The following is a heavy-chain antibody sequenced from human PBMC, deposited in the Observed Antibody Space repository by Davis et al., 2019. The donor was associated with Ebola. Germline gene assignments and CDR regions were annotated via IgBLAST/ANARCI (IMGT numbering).Heavy chain of an antibody. D-gene: IGHD3-10*01. CDR1: GFTFSDYY. Sequence: GESLNLSCAASGFTFSDYYLSWIRQAPGKGLEWVSYISSSGSTIYYADSVKGRFTISRDNAKNSLYLQMNSLRAEDTAVYYCASVLRGGYYYNGMDVWGQGTTVTVSS. J-gene: IGHJ6*02. CDR2: ISSSGSTI. V-gene: IGHV3-11*01. CDR3: ASVLRGGYYYNGMDV.